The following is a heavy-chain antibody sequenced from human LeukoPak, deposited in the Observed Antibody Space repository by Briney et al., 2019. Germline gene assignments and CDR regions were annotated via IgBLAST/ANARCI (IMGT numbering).Heavy chain of an antibody. CDR3: ARHHGMATTSPFAY. D-gene: IGHD5-24*01. Sequence: GAPREISWQGSGSGFTSYWIGGVRRLHGKGLEGMGIIYPGDSDTRYSPSFQGQVTISADKSISTAYLQWSSLKASDTAMYYCARHHGMATTSPFAYWGQGTLVTVSS. CDR1: GSGFTSYW. V-gene: IGHV5-51*01. J-gene: IGHJ4*02. CDR2: IYPGDSDT.